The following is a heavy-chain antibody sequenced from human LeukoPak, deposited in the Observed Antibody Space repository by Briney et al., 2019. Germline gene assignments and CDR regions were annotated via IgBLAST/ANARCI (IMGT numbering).Heavy chain of an antibody. CDR1: GGSISSGGYY. CDR3: ARVWAVVPAAIGFDWFDP. CDR2: IYYSGST. Sequence: SQALSLTCTVSGGSISSGGYYWSWIRQHPGKGLEWIGYIYYSGSTYYNPSLKSRVTISVDTSKNQFSLKLSSVTAADTAVYYCARVWAVVPAAIGFDWFDPWSQGTLVTVSS. V-gene: IGHV4-31*03. D-gene: IGHD2-2*01. J-gene: IGHJ5*02.